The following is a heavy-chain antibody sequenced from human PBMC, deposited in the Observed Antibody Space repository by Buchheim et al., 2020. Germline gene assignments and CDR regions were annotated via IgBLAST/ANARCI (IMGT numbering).Heavy chain of an antibody. J-gene: IGHJ4*02. CDR1: GGSISSGDYY. CDR3: ARGFRGYCSGTSCYYFDY. D-gene: IGHD2-15*01. Sequence: QVQLQESGPGLVKPSQTLSLTCTVSGGSISSGDYYWSWIRQPPGKGLEWIGYIYYSGSTYYNPSLKSRVTISVDKSKTQFSLKLSSVTAADTAVYYCARGFRGYCSGTSCYYFDYWGQGTL. CDR2: IYYSGST. V-gene: IGHV4-30-4*01.